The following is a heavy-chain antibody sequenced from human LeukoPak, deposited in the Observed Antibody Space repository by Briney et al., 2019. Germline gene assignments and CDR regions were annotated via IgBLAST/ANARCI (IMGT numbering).Heavy chain of an antibody. CDR2: SRNKAKSYTT. D-gene: IGHD1-26*01. CDR1: GFTFSEHY. Sequence: GGSLRLSCAASGFTFSEHYMDWVRQAPGKGLEWVGRSRNKAKSYTTEYAASVKGRFTISRDDSQNSVYLQMNSLKTEDTAVYYCIRVRTGSELDYWGQGILVTVSS. J-gene: IGHJ4*02. CDR3: IRVRTGSELDY. V-gene: IGHV3-72*01.